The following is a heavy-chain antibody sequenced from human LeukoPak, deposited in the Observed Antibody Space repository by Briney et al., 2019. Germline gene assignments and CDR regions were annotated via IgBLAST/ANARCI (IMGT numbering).Heavy chain of an antibody. CDR2: IYYSGST. D-gene: IGHD3-22*01. J-gene: IGHJ6*03. V-gene: IGHV4-59*01. Sequence: PSETLSLTCTVSGGSLSSYYWSWIRQPPGKGLEWIGYIYYSGSTNYNPSLKSRVTISVDTSKNQFSLKLSSVTAADTAVYYCARRARNYYDSSGPAYYYYYMDVWGKGTTVTVSS. CDR1: GGSLSSYY. CDR3: ARRARNYYDSSGPAYYYYYMDV.